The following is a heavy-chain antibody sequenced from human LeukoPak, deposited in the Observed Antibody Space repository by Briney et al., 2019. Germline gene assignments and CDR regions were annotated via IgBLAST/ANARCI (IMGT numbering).Heavy chain of an antibody. V-gene: IGHV3-66*01. CDR1: GFTFSSYA. CDR3: ARALLGYCSGGSCYPAVYFDY. D-gene: IGHD2-15*01. CDR2: IYSGGST. Sequence: GGSLRLSCAASGFTFSSYAMSWVRQAPGKGLEWVSVIYSGGSTYYADSVKGRFTISRDNSKNTLYLQMNSLRAEDTAVYYCARALLGYCSGGSCYPAVYFDYWGQGTLVTVSS. J-gene: IGHJ4*02.